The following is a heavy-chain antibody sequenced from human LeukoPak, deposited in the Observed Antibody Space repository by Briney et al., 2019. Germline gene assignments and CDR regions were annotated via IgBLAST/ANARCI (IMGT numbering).Heavy chain of an antibody. CDR2: IYYSGST. CDR3: ARHRYCSGGSCYSFSHYGMDV. Sequence: SETLSLTCTVSGGSISSSSYYWGWIRQPPGKGPEWIGTIYYSGSTYYNPSLKSRVTISVDTSKNQFSLTLSSVTAADTAVYYCARHRYCSGGSCYSFSHYGMDVWGQGTTVTVSS. V-gene: IGHV4-39*01. CDR1: GGSISSSSYY. J-gene: IGHJ6*02. D-gene: IGHD2-15*01.